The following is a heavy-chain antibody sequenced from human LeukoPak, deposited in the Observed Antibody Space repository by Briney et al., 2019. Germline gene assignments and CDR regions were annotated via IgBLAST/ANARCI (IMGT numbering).Heavy chain of an antibody. CDR3: ARDGLSSSWYRNYYYYYYMDV. Sequence: ASVTVSCKASGYTFTSYGISWVRQAPGQGLEWMGWISAYNGNTNYAQKLQGRVTITTDTSTSTAYMELRSLRSDDTAVYYCARDGLSSSWYRNYYYYYYMDVWGKGTTVTVSS. D-gene: IGHD6-13*01. J-gene: IGHJ6*03. V-gene: IGHV1-18*01. CDR1: GYTFTSYG. CDR2: ISAYNGNT.